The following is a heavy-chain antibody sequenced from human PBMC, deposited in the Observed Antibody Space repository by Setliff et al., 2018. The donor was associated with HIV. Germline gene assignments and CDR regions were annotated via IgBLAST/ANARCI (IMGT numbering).Heavy chain of an antibody. CDR1: GGSIGGYH. D-gene: IGHD1-26*01. CDR2: VSYSGST. CDR3: ARGRNSGSYFRYYYYGMDV. J-gene: IGHJ6*01. V-gene: IGHV4-59*01. Sequence: SCTVSGGSIGGYHWSWVRQPPGRGLEWIGYVSYSGSTSYNPSLDSRVTMSVDSSRDQFSLKLSSVTAADTAVYYCARGRNSGSYFRYYYYGMDVWG.